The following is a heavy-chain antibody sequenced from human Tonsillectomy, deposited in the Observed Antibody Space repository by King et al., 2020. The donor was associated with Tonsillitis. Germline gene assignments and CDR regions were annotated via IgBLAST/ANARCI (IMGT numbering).Heavy chain of an antibody. Sequence: QLVQSGAEVKKPGESLRISCKGSGYSFTSYWISWVRQMPGKGLEWMGRIDPSDSYTNYSPSFQGHVTISADKSISTAYLQWSSLKASDNAMYYCARSYYDYGWGSYRFYVDYWGQGTLVTVSS. J-gene: IGHJ4*02. CDR3: ARSYYDYGWGSYRFYVDY. D-gene: IGHD3-16*02. V-gene: IGHV5-10-1*03. CDR2: IDPSDSYT. CDR1: GYSFTSYW.